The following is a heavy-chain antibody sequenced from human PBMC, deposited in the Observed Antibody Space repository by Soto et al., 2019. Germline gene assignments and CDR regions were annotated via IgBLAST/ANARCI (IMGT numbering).Heavy chain of an antibody. J-gene: IGHJ5*02. CDR2: ISVYNGNT. V-gene: IGHV1-18*01. CDR3: ARVWDIVVVVAATQVNKNWFDP. CDR1: GYTFTNYV. D-gene: IGHD2-15*01. Sequence: ASVKVSCKASGYTFTNYVITWVRQAPGQGLEWMGWISVYNGNTNYAQKLQGRVTMTTDTSTSTAYMELRSLRSDDTAVYYCARVWDIVVVVAATQVNKNWFDPWGQGTLVTVSS.